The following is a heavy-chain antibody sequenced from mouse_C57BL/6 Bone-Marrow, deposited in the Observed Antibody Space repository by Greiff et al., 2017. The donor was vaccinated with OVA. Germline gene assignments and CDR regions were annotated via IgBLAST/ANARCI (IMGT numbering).Heavy chain of an antibody. CDR3: ARDGNYGGWYFDV. J-gene: IGHJ1*03. D-gene: IGHD2-1*01. Sequence: QVQLQQSGAELARPGASVKLSCKASGYTFTSYGISWVKQRTGQGLEWIGEIYPRSGNTYYNEKFKGKATLTADKSSSTAYMELRSLTSEDSAVYFCARDGNYGGWYFDVWGTGTTVTVSS. CDR2: IYPRSGNT. V-gene: IGHV1-81*01. CDR1: GYTFTSYG.